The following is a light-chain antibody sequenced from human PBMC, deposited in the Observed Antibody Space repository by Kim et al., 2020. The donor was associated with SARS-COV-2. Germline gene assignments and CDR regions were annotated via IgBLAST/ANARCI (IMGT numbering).Light chain of an antibody. CDR3: QTWGTGMV. Sequence: QLVLTQSPSASASLGASVKLTCTLSSGHSRFAITWHQHQAEKGPRYLLKVNTDGSHSKGDGIPDRFSGSSSGAERYLTISSLQSEDEGDYYCQTWGTGMVFGGGTKLTVL. J-gene: IGLJ2*01. V-gene: IGLV4-69*01. CDR1: SGHSRFA. CDR2: VNTDGSH.